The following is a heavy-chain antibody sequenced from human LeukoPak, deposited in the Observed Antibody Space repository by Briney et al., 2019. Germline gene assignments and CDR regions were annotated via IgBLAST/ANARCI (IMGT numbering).Heavy chain of an antibody. Sequence: PGGSLRLSCAASGFTVSSNYMSWVPQAPGKGLEWVSGISWNSGNIGYADSVKGRFTISRDNAKNSLYLQMNSLRAEDTALYYCAIIVDTAMVPPFDYWGQGTLVTVSS. V-gene: IGHV3-9*01. CDR3: AIIVDTAMVPPFDY. CDR2: ISWNSGNI. J-gene: IGHJ4*02. CDR1: GFTVSSNY. D-gene: IGHD5-18*01.